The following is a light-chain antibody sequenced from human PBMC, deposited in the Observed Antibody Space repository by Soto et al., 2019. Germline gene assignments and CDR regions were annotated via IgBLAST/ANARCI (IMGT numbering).Light chain of an antibody. CDR1: QNVRSNY. Sequence: ETVLTQSPGTVSLSPGERATLSCTTSQNVRSNYLAWYQQKPGQAPRLLIYGVFNRATGIPDRFSGSGSGTDFTLTISGLEPEDSAVYYCQHYDGSRRTFGQGTKLES. V-gene: IGKV3-20*01. CDR2: GVF. J-gene: IGKJ2*01. CDR3: QHYDGSRRT.